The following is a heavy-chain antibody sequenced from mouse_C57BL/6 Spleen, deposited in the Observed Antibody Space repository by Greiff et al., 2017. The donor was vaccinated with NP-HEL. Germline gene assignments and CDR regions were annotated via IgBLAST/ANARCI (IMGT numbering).Heavy chain of an antibody. Sequence: VQLQQSGAELVRPGASVKLSCTASGFNIKDDYMHWVKQRPEQGLEWIGRIDPENGDTEYASKFQGKATITADTSSNTAYLQLSSLTSEDTAVYYCTTSDGPPDYWGQGTTLTVSS. CDR2: IDPENGDT. J-gene: IGHJ2*01. V-gene: IGHV14-4*01. D-gene: IGHD3-1*01. CDR3: TTSDGPPDY. CDR1: GFNIKDDY.